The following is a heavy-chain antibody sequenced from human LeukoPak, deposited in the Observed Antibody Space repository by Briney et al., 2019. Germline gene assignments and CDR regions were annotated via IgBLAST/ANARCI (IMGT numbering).Heavy chain of an antibody. CDR1: GFTFSSYE. CDR3: ARVTYYYGSGSFDY. V-gene: IGHV3-48*03. CDR2: ISSSGSTI. D-gene: IGHD3-10*01. J-gene: IGHJ4*02. Sequence: GGSLRLSCAASGFTFSSYEMNWVRQAPGKGLEWVSYISSSGSTIYYADSGKGRFTISRDNDKNSLYLKMNSLRAEDTAVHYCARVTYYYGSGSFDYWGQGTLVTVSS.